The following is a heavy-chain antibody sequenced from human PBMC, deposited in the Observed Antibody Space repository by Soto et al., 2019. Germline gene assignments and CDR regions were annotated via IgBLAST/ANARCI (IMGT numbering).Heavy chain of an antibody. CDR3: ARRASSGYYSRY. V-gene: IGHV4-30-4*01. Sequence: QVQLQESGPGLVKPSQTLSLTCIVSGGSISSGDYYWSWIRQPPGKGQEWIGYIYCSGSTYYNPSLQSRVTLSGYTAKNHFSLKLRSVTAADTAVFSCARRASSGYYSRYWGQGTLVTVSS. CDR1: GGSISSGDYY. D-gene: IGHD3-22*01. J-gene: IGHJ4*02. CDR2: IYCSGST.